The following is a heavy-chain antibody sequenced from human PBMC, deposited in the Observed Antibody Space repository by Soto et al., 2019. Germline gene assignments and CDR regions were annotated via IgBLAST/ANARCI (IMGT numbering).Heavy chain of an antibody. CDR3: ARRMRGASGILDY. D-gene: IGHD6-13*01. Sequence: SETLSLTCAVSGGSINTYYWSWIRQPPGKGLEWIGYIYYSGNTYYNPSLKSRVAISVDTSKNQFSLKLSSVIAADTAVYYCARRMRGASGILDYWGQGTLVTVSS. V-gene: IGHV4-59*01. CDR2: IYYSGNT. CDR1: GGSINTYY. J-gene: IGHJ4*02.